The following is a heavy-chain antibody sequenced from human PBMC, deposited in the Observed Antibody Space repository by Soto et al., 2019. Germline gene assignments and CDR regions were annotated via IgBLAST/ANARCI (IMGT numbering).Heavy chain of an antibody. CDR2: IKQDGSEK. CDR1: GFIFSGNW. V-gene: IGHV3-7*04. CDR3: ARYHFGDYAFDS. D-gene: IGHD4-17*01. Sequence: EVHLVESEGGLVQPGGSLRLSCAASGFIFSGNWMSWVRQAPGKGLEWVPNIKQDGSEKHYVDSVEGRFTISRDNAKNSLYLQLNSLVVEDTATYYCARYHFGDYAFDSWGQGTPVTVSA. J-gene: IGHJ4*02.